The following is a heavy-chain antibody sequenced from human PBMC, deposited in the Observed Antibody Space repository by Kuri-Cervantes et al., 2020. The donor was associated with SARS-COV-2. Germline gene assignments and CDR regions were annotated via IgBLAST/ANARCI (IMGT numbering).Heavy chain of an antibody. Sequence: GESLKISCAASGFTFSSYSMNWVRQAPGKGLEWVSSISSSSSYIYYADSVKGRFTISRDNAKNSLYLQMNSLRAEDTAVYYCASDIVVVPAARQETDYWGQGTLVTVSS. CDR3: ASDIVVVPAARQETDY. CDR1: GFTFSSYS. V-gene: IGHV3-21*01. J-gene: IGHJ4*02. CDR2: ISSSSSYI. D-gene: IGHD2-2*01.